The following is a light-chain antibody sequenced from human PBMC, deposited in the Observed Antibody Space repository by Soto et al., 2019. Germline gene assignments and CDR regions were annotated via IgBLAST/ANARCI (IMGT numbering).Light chain of an antibody. V-gene: IGKV1-27*01. CDR3: QKSNSVLST. CDR1: YNIRNS. Sequence: IKMKLSPSSVSSSLRDRFTITCLASYNIRNSLNWYQQKPGKAPEFPIYASSILQSGVPSRFSGSGSGTDFTLTISSLQPEDVATYYCQKSNSVLSTFGG. CDR2: ASS. J-gene: IGKJ4*01.